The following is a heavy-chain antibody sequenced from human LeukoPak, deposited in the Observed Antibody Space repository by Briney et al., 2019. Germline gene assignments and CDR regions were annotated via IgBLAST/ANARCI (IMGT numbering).Heavy chain of an antibody. J-gene: IGHJ4*02. CDR2: ISSSSSTI. D-gene: IGHD5-12*01. V-gene: IGHV3-48*01. CDR3: ARAGSGYDFYFDY. Sequence: PGGSLRLSCAASGFTFSSYWMNWVRQAPGKGLEWVSYISSSSSTIYYADSVKGRFTISRDNAKNSLYLQMNSLRAEDTAVYYCARAGSGYDFYFDYGGQGTLVTVSS. CDR1: GFTFSSYW.